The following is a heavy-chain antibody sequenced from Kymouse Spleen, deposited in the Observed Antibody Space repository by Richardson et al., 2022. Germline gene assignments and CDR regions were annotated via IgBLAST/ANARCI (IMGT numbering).Heavy chain of an antibody. CDR2: ISYDGSNK. V-gene: IGHV3-30*18. CDR1: GFTFSSYG. J-gene: IGHJ6*02. D-gene: IGHD1-7*01. Sequence: QVQLVESGGGVVQPGRSLRLSCAASGFTFSSYGMHWVRQAPGKGLEWVAVISYDGSNKYYADSVKGRFTISRDNSKNTLYLQMNSLRAEDTAVYYCAKGTGTTGYYYYGMDVWGQGTTVTVSS. CDR3: AKGTGTTGYYYYGMDV.